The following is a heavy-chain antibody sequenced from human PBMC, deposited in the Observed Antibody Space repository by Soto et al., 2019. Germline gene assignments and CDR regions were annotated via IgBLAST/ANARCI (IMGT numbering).Heavy chain of an antibody. J-gene: IGHJ6*02. Sequence: PGGSLRLSCAASGFTFSRYAMSWVRRAPGKGLEWVSAISGSGGSTYYADSVKGRFTISRDNAKSSLYLQMNSLRAEDTAVYYCARVSTTISNYGMDFWGLGTKVTVSS. CDR1: GFTFSRYA. V-gene: IGHV3-23*01. D-gene: IGHD4-4*01. CDR2: ISGSGGST. CDR3: ARVSTTISNYGMDF.